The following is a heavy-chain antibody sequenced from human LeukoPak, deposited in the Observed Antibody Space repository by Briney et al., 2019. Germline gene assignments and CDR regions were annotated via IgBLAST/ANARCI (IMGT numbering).Heavy chain of an antibody. CDR1: GYXFTDYY. V-gene: IGHV1-2*02. CDR2: INPNSGGT. J-gene: IGHJ4*02. Sequence: GASAKVSCKASGYXFTDYYIHWVRQAPGQGLEWMGWINPNSGGTNYAQKFQGRVTMTRDTSISTAYMELSRLRSDDTALYYCAREMLRGSLDYWGQGTLVTVSS. D-gene: IGHD3-10*01. CDR3: AREMLRGSLDY.